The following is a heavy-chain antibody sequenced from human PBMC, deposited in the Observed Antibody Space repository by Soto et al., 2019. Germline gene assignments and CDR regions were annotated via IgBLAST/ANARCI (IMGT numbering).Heavy chain of an antibody. V-gene: IGHV1-18*01. CDR1: GYFFVNYD. CDR2: ISPYSGNT. CDR3: AMVDNYVTTTPWDV. D-gene: IGHD3-16*01. J-gene: IGHJ6*02. Sequence: QVELVQSGAEVRKPGSSVKVSCKASGYFFVNYDIAWVRQAPGQGLEWMGWISPYSGNTHYASKVQGRLTMTTDTPASTADLYAGSLTPHAPCAYYCAMVDNYVTTTPWDVWGQGTTVTVS.